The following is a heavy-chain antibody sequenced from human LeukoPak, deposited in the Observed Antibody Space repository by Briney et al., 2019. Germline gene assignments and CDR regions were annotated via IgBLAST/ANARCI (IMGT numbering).Heavy chain of an antibody. J-gene: IGHJ3*02. CDR3: ARGSAELVAFDI. CDR2: INHSGST. D-gene: IGHD1-14*01. CDR1: GGSFSGYY. Sequence: SETLSLTCAVYGGSFSGYYWSWIRQPPGKGLEWIGEINHSGSTNYNPSLKSRVTISVDTSKNQFSLKLSSVTAADTAVYYCARGSAELVAFDIWGQGTMVTVSS. V-gene: IGHV4-34*01.